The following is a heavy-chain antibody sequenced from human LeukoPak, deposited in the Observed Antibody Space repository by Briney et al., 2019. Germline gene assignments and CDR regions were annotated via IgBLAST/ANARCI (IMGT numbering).Heavy chain of an antibody. CDR3: ARGAFDYYGSGTYKSAFDN. V-gene: IGHV3-21*06. CDR1: GFTFGDYA. J-gene: IGHJ4*02. D-gene: IGHD3-10*01. CDR2: ISSSSSYI. Sequence: PGGSLRLSCTASGFTFGDYAMSWFRQAPGKGLEWVSSISSSSSYIYYADSVKGRFTISRDSAKNSLYLQMNSLRAEDTAVYYCARGAFDYYGSGTYKSAFDNWGQGTLVTVSS.